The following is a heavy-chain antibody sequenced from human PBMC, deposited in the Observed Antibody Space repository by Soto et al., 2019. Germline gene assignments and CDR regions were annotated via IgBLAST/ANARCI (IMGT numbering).Heavy chain of an antibody. CDR1: GGSISSYY. CDR2: IYYSGST. D-gene: IGHD3-3*01. CDR3: ARTNDFWSGYYLIPRGMDV. Sequence: RALTCTFSGGSISSYYWSWIRQPPGKGLEWIGYIYYSGSTNYNPSLKSRFTISVDTSKNPFSLKLNSVTAADTAVYYWARTNDFWSGYYLIPRGMDVWGQGTTVTVSS. J-gene: IGHJ6*02. V-gene: IGHV4-59*01.